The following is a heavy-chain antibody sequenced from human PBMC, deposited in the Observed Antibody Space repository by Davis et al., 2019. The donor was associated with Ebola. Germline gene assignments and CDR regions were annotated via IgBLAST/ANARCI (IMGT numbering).Heavy chain of an antibody. D-gene: IGHD3-16*01. CDR1: GYTFTGYY. J-gene: IGHJ4*02. CDR2: IWYDGSNK. V-gene: IGHV3-33*01. Sequence: SCKASGYTFTGYYMHWVRQAPGKGLEWVAVIWYDGSNKYYADSVKGRFTISRDNSKNTLYLQMNSLRAEDTAVYYCACQLGDYWGQGTLVTVSS. CDR3: ACQLGDY.